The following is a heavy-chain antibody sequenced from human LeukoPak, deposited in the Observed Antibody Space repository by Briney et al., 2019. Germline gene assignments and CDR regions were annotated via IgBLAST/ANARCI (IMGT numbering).Heavy chain of an antibody. Sequence: SETLSLTCAVSGDSVSSGNYYWSWIRQPPGKGLEWIGYIYYGGNTNYNPSLQSRVTISVDTSKSQFSLKLSSVTAADTAVYYCARGGQGYNPHDYWGQGTLVTVSS. CDR2: IYYGGNT. D-gene: IGHD5-24*01. J-gene: IGHJ4*02. CDR1: GDSVSSGNYY. CDR3: ARGGQGYNPHDY. V-gene: IGHV4-61*01.